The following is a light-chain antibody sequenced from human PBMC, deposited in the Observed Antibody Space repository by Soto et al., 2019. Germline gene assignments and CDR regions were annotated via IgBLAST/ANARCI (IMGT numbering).Light chain of an antibody. V-gene: IGKV3-15*01. Sequence: EIVMTQSPATLSMSPGERAALSCRASQSVGIHLAWYQQKPGQAPRLLIYSASTRVTGIPARFSASGSGTEFTLTISSLQSEDFAVYYCQQYNNWPLTFGPGTRVDIK. J-gene: IGKJ3*01. CDR3: QQYNNWPLT. CDR1: QSVGIH. CDR2: SAS.